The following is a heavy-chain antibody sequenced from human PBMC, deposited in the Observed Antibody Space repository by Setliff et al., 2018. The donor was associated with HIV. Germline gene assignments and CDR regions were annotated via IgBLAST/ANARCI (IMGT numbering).Heavy chain of an antibody. J-gene: IGHJ3*01. CDR3: ARVQMAYAAFDV. CDR1: GGSISSHY. CDR2: IYTSGNT. V-gene: IGHV4-4*07. D-gene: IGHD4-17*01. Sequence: PSETLSLTCTVSGGSISSHYWSWIRQPAGKGLEWIGRIYTSGNTNYNPSLKSRVTMSVDTSKNQFSLKLSSVTAADTAVYYCARVQMAYAAFDVWGQGTMVTVSS.